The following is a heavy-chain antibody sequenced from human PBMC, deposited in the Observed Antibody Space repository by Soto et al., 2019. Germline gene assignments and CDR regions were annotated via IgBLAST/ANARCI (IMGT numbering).Heavy chain of an antibody. CDR3: ARGYCSSTICYIWDNWFDP. Sequence: PSETLSLTCTVSGGSISSYYWSWIRQPPGKGLEWIGYIYYSGRTNYNPSLKSRVAISVDTSKNQFSLKLSSVTAADTAVYYCARGYCSSTICYIWDNWFDPWDQGTLVTVSS. D-gene: IGHD2-2*02. V-gene: IGHV4-59*01. CDR2: IYYSGRT. J-gene: IGHJ5*02. CDR1: GGSISSYY.